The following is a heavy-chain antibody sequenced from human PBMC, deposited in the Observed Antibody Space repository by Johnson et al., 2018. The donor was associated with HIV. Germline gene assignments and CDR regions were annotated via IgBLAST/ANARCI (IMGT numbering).Heavy chain of an antibody. Sequence: CAASGFTVSSNYMSWVRQAPGKGLEWVSVIYSGGSPYYADSVKGRFTISRDNSKNTLYLQMNSLRAEDTAVYYCARLGLTDAFDIWGQGTMVTVSP. CDR3: ARLGLTDAFDI. V-gene: IGHV3-66*01. CDR1: GFTVSSNY. CDR2: IYSGGSP. D-gene: IGHD2-8*01. J-gene: IGHJ3*02.